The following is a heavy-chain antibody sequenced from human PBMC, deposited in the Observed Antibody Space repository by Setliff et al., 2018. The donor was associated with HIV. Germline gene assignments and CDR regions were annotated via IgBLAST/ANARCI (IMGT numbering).Heavy chain of an antibody. CDR2: MNPDSRNT. CDR3: GVGSGYYYGVVVY. V-gene: IGHV1-8*02. J-gene: IGHJ4*02. D-gene: IGHD1-26*01. CDR1: GYTFTNYD. Sequence: RASVKVSCKPSGYTFTNYDINWVRQAAGQGLEWMGWMNPDSRNTGYAQRFEGSVTMTWDTSISTAYMELNNVKFEDTAVYYCGVGSGYYYGVVVYWGQGTLVTVSS.